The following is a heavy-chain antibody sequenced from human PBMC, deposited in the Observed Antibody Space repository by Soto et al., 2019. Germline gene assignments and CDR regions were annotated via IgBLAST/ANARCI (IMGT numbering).Heavy chain of an antibody. D-gene: IGHD3-16*01. Sequence: QVQLQESGPGLVKPSETLSLTCTVSGGSVSSHHWTWIRQPPGRGRKWMGDYSDSTRYTPTLKSRVTIAADPSKNQFSLKLSSVTATDTAVYYCATYRRGEGGRGYWGQGTLVTVSS. V-gene: IGHV4-59*08. CDR2: DYSDST. CDR1: GGSVSSHH. J-gene: IGHJ4*02. CDR3: ATYRRGEGGRGY.